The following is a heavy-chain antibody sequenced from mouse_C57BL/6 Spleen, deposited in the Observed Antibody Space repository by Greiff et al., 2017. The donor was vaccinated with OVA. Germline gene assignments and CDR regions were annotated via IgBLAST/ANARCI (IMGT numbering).Heavy chain of an antibody. D-gene: IGHD2-1*01. CDR2: LYPGSGNT. CDR3: ARGTPGNYWFAY. J-gene: IGHJ3*01. CDR1: GYTFTDYY. Sequence: VQLQQSGAELVRPGASVKLSCKASGYTFTDYYINWVKQRPGQGLEWIARLYPGSGNTYYNEKFKGKATLTAEKSSSTAYMQLSSLTSEDSAVYFCARGTPGNYWFAYWGEGSLVTVCA. V-gene: IGHV1-76*01.